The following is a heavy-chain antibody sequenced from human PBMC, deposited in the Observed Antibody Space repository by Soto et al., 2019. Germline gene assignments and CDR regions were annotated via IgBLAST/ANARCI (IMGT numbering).Heavy chain of an antibody. CDR3: ARDCSGGSCYSDRYYYYGMDV. V-gene: IGHV1-18*01. J-gene: IGHJ6*02. CDR1: GYTFTSYG. Sequence: ASVKVSCKASGYTFTSYGISWVLQAPGQGLEWMGWISAYNGNTNYAQKLQGRVTMTTDTSTSTAYMELRSLRSDDTAVYYCARDCSGGSCYSDRYYYYGMDVWGQGTTVTVSS. CDR2: ISAYNGNT. D-gene: IGHD2-15*01.